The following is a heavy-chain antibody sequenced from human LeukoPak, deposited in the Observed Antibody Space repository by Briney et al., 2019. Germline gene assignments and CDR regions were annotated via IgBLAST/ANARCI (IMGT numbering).Heavy chain of an antibody. D-gene: IGHD6-19*01. J-gene: IGHJ4*02. CDR3: ASFRDEQWLASY. CDR2: INPNSGGT. CDR1: GYTFTSYG. V-gene: IGHV1-2*02. Sequence: ASVKVSCKASGYTFTSYGISWVRQAPGQGLEWMGWINPNSGGTNYAQKFQGRVTMTRDTSISTAYMELSRLRSDDTAVYYCASFRDEQWLASYWGRGTLVTVSS.